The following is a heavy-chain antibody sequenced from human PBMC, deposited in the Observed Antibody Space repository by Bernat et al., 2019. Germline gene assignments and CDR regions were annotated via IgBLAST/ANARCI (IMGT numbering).Heavy chain of an antibody. Sequence: QVQLQESGPGLVKPSETLSLTCTVSGGSISSYYWSWIRQPPGKGLEWIGYIYYSGSTNYNPSLKSRVTISVDTSKNQFSLKLSSVTAANTAVYYCARGGYSGYDKTIFDYWGQGTLVTVSS. CDR1: GGSISSYY. D-gene: IGHD5-12*01. J-gene: IGHJ4*02. CDR2: IYYSGST. CDR3: ARGGYSGYDKTIFDY. V-gene: IGHV4-59*01.